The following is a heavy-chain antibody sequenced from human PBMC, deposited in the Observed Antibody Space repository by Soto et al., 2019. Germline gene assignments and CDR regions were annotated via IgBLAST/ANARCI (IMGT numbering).Heavy chain of an antibody. Sequence: QVQLQESGPGLVKPSETLSLTCTASGGSISNYYWNWIRQPPGKGLEWIGNIHNSENTNYNPSLVHRVTISLDTSNNQCSLKMNSVTAADTAVYYRTTGSGWTSEHWGRGTLVTVSS. CDR1: GGSISNYY. D-gene: IGHD6-19*01. CDR3: TTGSGWTSEH. V-gene: IGHV4-59*08. J-gene: IGHJ1*01. CDR2: IHNSENT.